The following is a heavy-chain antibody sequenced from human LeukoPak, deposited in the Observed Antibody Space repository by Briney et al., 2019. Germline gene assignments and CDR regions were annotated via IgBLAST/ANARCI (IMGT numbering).Heavy chain of an antibody. J-gene: IGHJ4*02. CDR2: INPNSGGT. CDR1: GYTFTGYY. V-gene: IGHV1-2*06. CDR3: AREEDYYDSSGYSGD. Sequence: ASVKVSCKASGYTFTGYYMHWVRQAPGQGLEWMGRINPNSGGTNYAQKFQGRVTMTRGTSISTAYMELSRLRSDDTAVYYCAREEDYYDSSGYSGDWGQGTLVTVSS. D-gene: IGHD3-22*01.